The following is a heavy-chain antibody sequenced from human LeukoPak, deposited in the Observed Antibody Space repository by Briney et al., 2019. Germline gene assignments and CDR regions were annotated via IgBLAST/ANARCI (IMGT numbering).Heavy chain of an antibody. CDR2: ISDSGGST. CDR1: GFTFSSYV. D-gene: IGHD1-26*01. Sequence: GGSLRLSCAASGFTFSSYVMSWVRQAPGKGLEWVSAISDSGGSTYYADSVKGRFTISRDNSKNTLYLQMNSLRAEDTAVYYCAKDGPNSYSGSYFGYWGQGTLVTVSS. J-gene: IGHJ4*02. CDR3: AKDGPNSYSGSYFGY. V-gene: IGHV3-23*01.